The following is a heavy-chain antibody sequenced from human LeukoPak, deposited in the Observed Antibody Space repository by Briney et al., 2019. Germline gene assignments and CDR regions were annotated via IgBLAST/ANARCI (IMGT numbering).Heavy chain of an antibody. CDR2: ISGSGGST. J-gene: IGHJ4*01. V-gene: IGHV3-23*01. Sequence: PGGTLRLSCAASGFTFSSYAMSWVRQAPGKGLEWVSAISGSGGSTYYADSVKGRFTISRDNSKNTLYLQMNSLRAEDTAVYYCAKRGAEVGITVAPGDYWGHGTLLTVSS. CDR1: GFTFSSYA. CDR3: AKRGAEVGITVAPGDY. D-gene: IGHD1-26*01.